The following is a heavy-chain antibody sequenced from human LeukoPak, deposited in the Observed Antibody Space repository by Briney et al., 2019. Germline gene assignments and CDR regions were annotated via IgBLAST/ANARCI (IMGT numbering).Heavy chain of an antibody. V-gene: IGHV3-48*04. CDR3: ARGWELLRGPFFDY. D-gene: IGHD1-26*01. CDR2: LTTSGSTK. Sequence: GGSLRLSCAASGFTFSTYGMNRVRQAPGKGLEWISYLTTSGSTKYYADSVKGRFTISRDNAKNSLFLQMNSLRAEDTAVYYCARGWELLRGPFFDYWGQGTLVTVSS. J-gene: IGHJ4*02. CDR1: GFTFSTYG.